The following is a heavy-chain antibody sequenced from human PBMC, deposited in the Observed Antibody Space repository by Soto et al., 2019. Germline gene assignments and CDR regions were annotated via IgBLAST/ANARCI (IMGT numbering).Heavy chain of an antibody. D-gene: IGHD4-17*01. J-gene: IGHJ4*02. Sequence: QVQLVESGGGVVQPGGSLRLSCAASGFTFGRHGMHWVRQSAGKGMEWVAVIGSAGRRDSYADSVKGRFTITRDNGQNTLSLQLYSLRAEDTAVYYCARDDDYGDNGLDYWGQGTLVTVSS. CDR3: ARDDDYGDNGLDY. CDR2: IGSAGRRD. V-gene: IGHV3-33*01. CDR1: GFTFGRHG.